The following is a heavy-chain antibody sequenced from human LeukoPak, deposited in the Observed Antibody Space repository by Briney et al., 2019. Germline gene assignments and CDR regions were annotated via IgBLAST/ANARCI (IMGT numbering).Heavy chain of an antibody. J-gene: IGHJ4*02. CDR3: ARVADLSLPAAVLFDY. Sequence: GGSLRLSCAASRFKFSYYWMSWVRQAPGEGLEWVANIKRDGSEKYYMDSVKGRFTISRDNAENSLYLQMNSLGVEDTALYYCARVADLSLPAAVLFDYWGQGSLVTVSS. V-gene: IGHV3-7*01. D-gene: IGHD2-2*02. CDR2: IKRDGSEK. CDR1: RFKFSYYW.